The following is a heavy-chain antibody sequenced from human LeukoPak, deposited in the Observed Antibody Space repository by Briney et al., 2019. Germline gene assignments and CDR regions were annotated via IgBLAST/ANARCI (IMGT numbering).Heavy chain of an antibody. CDR3: ARSRAGSSLLGY. V-gene: IGHV3-53*05. Sequence: PGGSLRLSCAASGFTVSSNYMSWVRQAPGKGLEWVSIIYSDGRTYYAGSVKGRFTISRDNSKNTLYLQMNSLRAEDTAVYYCARSRAGSSLLGYWGRGTLVTVSS. CDR1: GFTVSSNY. D-gene: IGHD2-2*01. CDR2: IYSDGRT. J-gene: IGHJ4*02.